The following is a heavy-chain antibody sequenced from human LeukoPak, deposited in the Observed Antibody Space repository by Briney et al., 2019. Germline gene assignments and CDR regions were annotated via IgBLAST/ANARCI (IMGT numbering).Heavy chain of an antibody. CDR1: GFTFSSYA. D-gene: IGHD3-10*01. V-gene: IGHV3-23*01. CDR3: AKGSGLLWFGESALDY. Sequence: GGSLRLSCAASGFTFSSYAMSWVRQAPGRGLEWVSAISGSGGSTYYADSVKGRFTISRDNSKNTLYLQMNSLRAEDTAVYYCAKGSGLLWFGESALDYWGQGTLVTVSS. J-gene: IGHJ4*02. CDR2: ISGSGGST.